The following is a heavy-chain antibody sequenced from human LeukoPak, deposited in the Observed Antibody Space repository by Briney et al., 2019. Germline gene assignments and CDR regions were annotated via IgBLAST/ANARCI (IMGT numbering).Heavy chain of an antibody. D-gene: IGHD4-17*01. J-gene: IGHJ4*02. CDR1: GFTVISYE. Sequence: GGSLRRSCAASGFTVISYEMNWIRQAPGKGLEWVSYISGSGSGANYADSVKGRFTISRDNAKNSLYLQMNSLGAEDTAMYYCARGLTTVTSLASYWGQGTLVTVSS. V-gene: IGHV3-48*03. CDR3: ARGLTTVTSLASY. CDR2: ISGSGSGA.